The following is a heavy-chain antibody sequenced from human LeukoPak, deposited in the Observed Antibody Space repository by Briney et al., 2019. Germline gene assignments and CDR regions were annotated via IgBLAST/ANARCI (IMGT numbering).Heavy chain of an antibody. CDR3: ARNTVLYSTTFDY. CDR2: ISGSGGST. V-gene: IGHV3-23*01. J-gene: IGHJ4*02. CDR1: GFTFSSYA. Sequence: GGSLRLSCAASGFTFSSYAMSWVRQAPGKGLEWVSAISGSGGSTYYADSVKGRFTISRDNSKNTLYLQMNSLRAEDTAVYYCARNTVLYSTTFDYRRQGTLVTVSS. D-gene: IGHD4-11*01.